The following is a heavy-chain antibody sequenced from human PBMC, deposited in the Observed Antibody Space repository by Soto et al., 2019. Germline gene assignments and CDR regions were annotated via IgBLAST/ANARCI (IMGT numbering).Heavy chain of an antibody. Sequence: QVQLQESGPGLVKPSETLSLTCTVSGGSISSYYWSWIRQPPGKGLEWIGYIYYSGSTNYNPSLKRRVTISVDTSKNEFSLKLSSVTAADTAVYYCAREKRYYGSGSYYYYYYMDVWGKGTTVTVSS. CDR1: GGSISSYY. CDR2: IYYSGST. J-gene: IGHJ6*03. D-gene: IGHD3-10*01. CDR3: AREKRYYGSGSYYYYYYMDV. V-gene: IGHV4-59*01.